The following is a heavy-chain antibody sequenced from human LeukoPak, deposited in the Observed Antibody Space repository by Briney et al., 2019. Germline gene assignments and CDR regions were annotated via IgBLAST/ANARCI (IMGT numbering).Heavy chain of an antibody. CDR3: ARDSSGYSPLEY. J-gene: IGHJ4*02. CDR1: GYTFTGYY. D-gene: IGHD3-22*01. V-gene: IGHV1-2*02. Sequence: ASVKVSCKASGYTFTGYYMHWVRQAPGQGLEWMGWINPNSGGTNYAQKFQGRVTMSRDTSISTAYMELSRLGSDDTALYYCARDSSGYSPLEYWGQGTLVTVSS. CDR2: INPNSGGT.